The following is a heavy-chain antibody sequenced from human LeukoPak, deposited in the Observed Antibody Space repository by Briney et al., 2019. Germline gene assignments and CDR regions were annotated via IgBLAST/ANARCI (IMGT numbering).Heavy chain of an antibody. D-gene: IGHD3-10*01. CDR3: ARGDTMVQGVPGPDY. V-gene: IGHV3-21*01. CDR2: ISSSSSYI. CDR1: GFTFSSYS. J-gene: IGHJ4*02. Sequence: GGSLRLSCAASGFTFSSYSMNWVRQAPGKGLEWVSSISSSSSYIYYADSVKGRFTISRDNAKNSLYLQMNSLRAEDTAVYYCARGDTMVQGVPGPDYWGQGTLVTVSS.